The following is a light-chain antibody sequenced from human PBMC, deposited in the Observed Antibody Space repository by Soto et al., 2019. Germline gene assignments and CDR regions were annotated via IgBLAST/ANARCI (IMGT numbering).Light chain of an antibody. CDR2: GAS. CDR1: QSVSSSY. V-gene: IGKV3-20*01. J-gene: IGKJ5*01. CDR3: QEYGSSPIT. Sequence: EIVLTQSPGTLSLSPGERATLSCRASQSVSSSYLAWYQQKPGQAPRLLIYGASRRATGIPDRFSGSGSGTYVTLTISRLEPEDVAVYYRQEYGSSPITFGQGTRLEIK.